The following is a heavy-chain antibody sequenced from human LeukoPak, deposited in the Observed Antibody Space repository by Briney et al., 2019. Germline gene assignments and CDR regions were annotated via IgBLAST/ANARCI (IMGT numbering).Heavy chain of an antibody. CDR2: ISGDGYTT. D-gene: IGHD3-10*01. CDR1: GFIFSSYA. CDR3: TRIGSGSQTDY. Sequence: QPGESLRLSRVASGFIFSSYAMHWVRQAPGKGLEYVSSISGDGYTTFYGNSVRGRFTISRDNSKNTLYLQMGSLRADDMAVYYCTRIGSGSQTDYWGQGTLVTVSS. V-gene: IGHV3-64*01. J-gene: IGHJ4*02.